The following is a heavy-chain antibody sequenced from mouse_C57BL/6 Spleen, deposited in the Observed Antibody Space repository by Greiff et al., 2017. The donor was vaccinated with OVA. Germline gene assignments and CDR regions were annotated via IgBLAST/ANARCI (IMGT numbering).Heavy chain of an antibody. V-gene: IGHV10-1*01. CDR2: IRSKSNNYAT. J-gene: IGHJ4*01. Sequence: EVKLMESGGGLVQPKGSLKLSCAASGFSFNTYAMNWVRQAPGKGLEWVARIRSKSNNYATYYADSVKDRFTISRDDSESMLYLQMNNLKTEDTAMYYCVREPSYYSKGAHAMDYWGQGTSVTVSS. D-gene: IGHD2-5*01. CDR3: VREPSYYSKGAHAMDY. CDR1: GFSFNTYA.